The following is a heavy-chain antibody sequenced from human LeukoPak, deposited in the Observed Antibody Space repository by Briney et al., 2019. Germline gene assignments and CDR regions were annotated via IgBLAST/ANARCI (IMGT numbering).Heavy chain of an antibody. D-gene: IGHD3-3*01. CDR3: AKHGTYYDFWSGQYYFDY. Sequence: PGGSLRLSCAASGVIVSRNFMSWVRQAPGKGLQWVAIMYAGGTTDYSESVRGRFYISRDTSNNTLSLQMNSLRAEDTAVYYCAKHGTYYDFWSGQYYFDYWGQGTLVTVSS. V-gene: IGHV3-53*01. CDR2: MYAGGTT. CDR1: GVIVSRNF. J-gene: IGHJ4*02.